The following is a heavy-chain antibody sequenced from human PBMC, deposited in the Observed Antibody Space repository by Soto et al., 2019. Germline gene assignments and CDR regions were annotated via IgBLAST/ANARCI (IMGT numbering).Heavy chain of an antibody. CDR3: ARVILEWLSNYYYYYYYMDV. CDR2: IYSGGST. D-gene: IGHD3-3*01. V-gene: IGHV3-66*01. CDR1: GFTVSSNY. J-gene: IGHJ6*03. Sequence: EVQLVESGGGLVQPGGSLRLSCAASGFTVSSNYMSWVRQAPGKGLEWVSVIYSGGSTYYADSVKGRFTISRDNSKNTLYLQMNSLRAEDTAVYYCARVILEWLSNYYYYYYYMDVWGKGTTVTVSS.